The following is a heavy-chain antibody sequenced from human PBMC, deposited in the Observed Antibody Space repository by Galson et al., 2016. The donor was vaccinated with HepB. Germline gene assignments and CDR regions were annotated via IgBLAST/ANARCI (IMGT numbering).Heavy chain of an antibody. D-gene: IGHD2-15*01. CDR3: ARDRATVGCSSSSCNHYMDV. CDR2: INPTDGTT. V-gene: IGHV1-46*01. Sequence: SVKVSCKASGYTFIRFYMHWVRQAPGHGLEWMGMINPTDGTTTYAQNFQGRVTMTRGPSTSTVHMYLSSLRSEDTAVYYCARDRATVGCSSSSCNHYMDVWAKGPRSPSP. J-gene: IGHJ6*03. CDR1: GYTFIRFY.